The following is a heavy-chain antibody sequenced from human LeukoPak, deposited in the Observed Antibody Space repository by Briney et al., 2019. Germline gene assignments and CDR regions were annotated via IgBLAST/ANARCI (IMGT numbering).Heavy chain of an antibody. J-gene: IGHJ6*03. CDR2: ISSSSSTI. CDR1: GFTFRNFE. V-gene: IGHV3-48*03. CDR3: AKRHGDYGDRYYYYYMDV. Sequence: GGYLRLSCAASGFTFRNFEMNWVRQAPGKGLEWLSYISSSSSTIYYADSVKGRFTISRDNTQNSLYLYMNSLRAEDTAVYYCAKRHGDYGDRYYYYYMDVWGKGTTVTISS. D-gene: IGHD4-17*01.